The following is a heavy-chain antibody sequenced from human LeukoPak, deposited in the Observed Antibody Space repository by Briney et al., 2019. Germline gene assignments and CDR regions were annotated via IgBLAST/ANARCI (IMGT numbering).Heavy chain of an antibody. CDR3: ARRVVVPAASFWFDP. V-gene: IGHV1-46*01. Sequence: APVKVSCKASGYTFTSYYMHWVRQAPGQGLEWMGIINPSGGSTSYAQKFQGRVTMTRDMSTSTVYMELSSLRSEDTAVYYCARRVVVPAASFWFDPWGQGTLVTVSS. CDR2: INPSGGST. CDR1: GYTFTSYY. J-gene: IGHJ5*02. D-gene: IGHD2-2*01.